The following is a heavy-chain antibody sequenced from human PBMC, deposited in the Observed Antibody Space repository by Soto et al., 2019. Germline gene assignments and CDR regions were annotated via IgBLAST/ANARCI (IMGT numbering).Heavy chain of an antibody. V-gene: IGHV3-30*18. CDR1: GFTFRTYV. J-gene: IGHJ4*02. D-gene: IGHD6-13*01. CDR3: AKEYGSTWIDH. CDR2: MSYDGTKE. Sequence: PGGCLRLSCAACGFTFRTYVMRWVRQAPGKGLEWVAAMSYDGTKEYYVDSVKGRFTISRDYSRNTLFLQLNSLRAEDTAVYYCAKEYGSTWIDHWGQGTLVTVSS.